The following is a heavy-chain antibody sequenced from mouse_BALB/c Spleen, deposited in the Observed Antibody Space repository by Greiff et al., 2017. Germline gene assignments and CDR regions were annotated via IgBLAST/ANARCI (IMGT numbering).Heavy chain of an antibody. J-gene: IGHJ4*01. V-gene: IGHV1S81*02. CDR2: INPSNGRT. CDR1: GYTFTSYW. CDR3: ARTITTSAMDY. Sequence: VQLQQPGAELVKPGASVKLSCKASGYTFTSYWMHWVKQRPGQGLEWIGEINPSNGRTNYNEKFKSKATLTVDKSSSTAYMQLSSLTSEDSAVYYCARTITTSAMDYWGQGTSVTVSS. D-gene: IGHD2-4*01.